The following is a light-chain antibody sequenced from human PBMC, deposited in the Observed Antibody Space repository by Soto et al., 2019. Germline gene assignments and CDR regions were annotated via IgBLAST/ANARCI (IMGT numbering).Light chain of an antibody. CDR1: QGISNY. V-gene: IGKV1-27*01. CDR3: QKYNSSPDA. J-gene: IGKJ3*01. CDR2: ATS. Sequence: DILMTQSPSSLSASIGDRATITCRASQGISNYLAWHQQKPGKAPKVLIYATSTWHSGVPSRFSGSRSGTDFTLTISSLQPEDVAAYYCQKYNSSPDAFGRGTKVDIK.